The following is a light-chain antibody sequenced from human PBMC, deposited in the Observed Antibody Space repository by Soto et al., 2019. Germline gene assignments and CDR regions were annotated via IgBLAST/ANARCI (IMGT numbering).Light chain of an antibody. CDR3: QHYGSSPT. CDR2: GAS. Sequence: EIVLTQSPGTLSLSPGERATLSCRASQSVSSSYLAWYQQKPGQAPRLLIYGASSRATGIPDRFSGSGSGTDFPLTISRLEPEDFAVYYCQHYGSSPTFGQGTKVEIK. CDR1: QSVSSSY. J-gene: IGKJ1*01. V-gene: IGKV3-20*01.